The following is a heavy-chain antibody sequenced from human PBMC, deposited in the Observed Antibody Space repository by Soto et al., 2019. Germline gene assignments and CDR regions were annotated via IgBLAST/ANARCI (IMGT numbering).Heavy chain of an antibody. D-gene: IGHD5-18*01. V-gene: IGHV3-30-3*01. CDR1: GFTFSNYA. J-gene: IGHJ6*02. Sequence: QVHLVESGGGVVQPGRSLRLSCAASGFTFSNYAMHWVRQAPGKGLELVAVISYDGSDKYNANSVKGRFTNSRDNSKNTLYRQMNSQRAEDSAVYYCARDTGPNGYNYYYFGMDVWGQGTTVTVSS. CDR3: ARDTGPNGYNYYYFGMDV. CDR2: ISYDGSDK.